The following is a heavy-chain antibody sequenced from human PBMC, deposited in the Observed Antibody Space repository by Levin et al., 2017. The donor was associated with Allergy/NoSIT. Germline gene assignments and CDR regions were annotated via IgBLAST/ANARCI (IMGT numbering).Heavy chain of an antibody. V-gene: IGHV3-33*01. CDR1: GFTFSSYG. Sequence: PGGSLRLSCAASGFTFSSYGMHWVRQAPGKGLEWVAVIWYDGSNKYYADSVKGRFTISRDNSKNTLYLQMNSLRAEDTAVYYCARGLKTGYSGYDPVAYWGQGTLVTVSS. D-gene: IGHD5-12*01. CDR2: IWYDGSNK. CDR3: ARGLKTGYSGYDPVAY. J-gene: IGHJ4*02.